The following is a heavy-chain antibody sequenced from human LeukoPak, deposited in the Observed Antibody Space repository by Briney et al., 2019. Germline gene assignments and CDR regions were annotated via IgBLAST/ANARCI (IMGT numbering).Heavy chain of an antibody. J-gene: IGHJ2*01. CDR3: VRDYLGDYWYLDL. CDR2: TYYRSKWYN. D-gene: IGHD7-27*01. CDR1: GDSVSTNSGA. V-gene: IGHV6-1*01. Sequence: SQTLSLTCAISGDSVSTNSGAWNWIRQSPSRGLEWLGRTYYRSKWYNDYAISVKSRISINPDTSKNQFSLHLNSVTPEDTAVYYCVRDYLGDYWYLDLWGRGTLVTVSS.